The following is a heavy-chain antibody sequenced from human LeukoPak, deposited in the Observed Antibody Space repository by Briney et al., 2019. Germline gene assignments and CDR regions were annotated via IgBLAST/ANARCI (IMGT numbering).Heavy chain of an antibody. CDR1: GGSISSGSYY. Sequence: PSQTLSLTCTVSGGSISSGSYYWSWIRQPAGKGLEWIGRIYTSGSTNYNPSLKSRVTISVDTSKNQFSLKLSSVTAADTAVYYCARPDNSAFDIWGQGTMVTVSS. V-gene: IGHV4-61*02. J-gene: IGHJ3*02. D-gene: IGHD1-14*01. CDR3: ARPDNSAFDI. CDR2: IYTSGST.